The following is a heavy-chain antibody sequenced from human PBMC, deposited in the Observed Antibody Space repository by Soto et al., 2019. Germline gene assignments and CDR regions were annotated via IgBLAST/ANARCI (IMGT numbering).Heavy chain of an antibody. CDR1: RGTLNNYA. CDR3: ATDSNYDVSNSF. CDR2: ILPVSAAP. D-gene: IGHD3-3*01. Sequence: SVKVSCKASRGTLNNYAINWVRQAPGQGLEWMGGILPVSAAPGYAQKFQGRVSITADHSTSTVYMELFRLKSDDTAVYFCATDSNYDVSNSFWGQGTLVTVSS. J-gene: IGHJ4*02. V-gene: IGHV1-69*13.